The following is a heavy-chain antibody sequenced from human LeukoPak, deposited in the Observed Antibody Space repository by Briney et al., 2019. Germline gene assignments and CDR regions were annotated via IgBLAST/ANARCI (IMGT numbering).Heavy chain of an antibody. CDR2: IWSDGSNK. D-gene: IGHD3-16*02. CDR3: ARKGTYYDYVWGSYLPDY. V-gene: IGHV3-33*01. J-gene: IGHJ4*02. CDR1: GFTFSSYG. Sequence: GGSLRLSCAASGFTFSSYGMHWVRQAPGKGLEWVAVIWSDGSNKYCADSVKGRFTISRDNSKNTLYLQMNSLRAEDTAVYYCARKGTYYDYVWGSYLPDYWGQGTLVTVSS.